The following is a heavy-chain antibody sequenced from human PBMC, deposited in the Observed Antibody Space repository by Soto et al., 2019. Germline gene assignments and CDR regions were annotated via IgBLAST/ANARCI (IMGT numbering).Heavy chain of an antibody. CDR1: GADINTYS. D-gene: IGHD6-19*01. J-gene: IGHJ6*02. CDR3: ARDREAGYNFYYGVDV. V-gene: IGHV4-4*07. CDR2: IYTSASI. Sequence: SETLSLTCSVSGADINTYSWTWIRQPAGKGLEWIGRIYTSASINYNPSLKGRVTLSVDTSTNQVSLRLASVTAADTAIYYCARDREAGYNFYYGVDVWGQGTTVTVSS.